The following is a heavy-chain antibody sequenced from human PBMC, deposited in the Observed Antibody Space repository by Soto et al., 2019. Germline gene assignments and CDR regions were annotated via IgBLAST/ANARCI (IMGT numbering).Heavy chain of an antibody. D-gene: IGHD6-19*01. V-gene: IGHV4-59*08. CDR2: IYYSGST. CDR3: ASSEQYYFDY. Sequence: SETLSLTCTVSGGSISSYYWSWIRQPPGKGLEWIGYIYYSGSTNYNPSLKSRVTISVDTSKNQFSLKLSSVTAADTVVYYCASSEQYYFDYWGQGTLVTVSS. CDR1: GGSISSYY. J-gene: IGHJ4*02.